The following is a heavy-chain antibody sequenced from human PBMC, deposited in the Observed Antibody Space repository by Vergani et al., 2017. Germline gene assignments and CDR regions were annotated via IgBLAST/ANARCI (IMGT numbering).Heavy chain of an antibody. Sequence: QVLLVQPGAEVKKPGASVRVSCKTPGYTFTNYYIHWVRQAPGQGLDWMGIINPSGGSTTYAQQFQGRLTMTRDTSTSTVYMDLSNLRSEDTAVYYCARPHGDILPPDPRHLDYWGQGTLVTVSS. CDR1: GYTFTNYY. CDR3: ARPHGDILPPDPRHLDY. V-gene: IGHV1-46*03. J-gene: IGHJ4*02. CDR2: INPSGGST.